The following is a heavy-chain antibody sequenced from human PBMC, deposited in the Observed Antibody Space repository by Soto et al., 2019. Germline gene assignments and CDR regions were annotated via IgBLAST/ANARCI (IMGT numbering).Heavy chain of an antibody. CDR2: ISSSSSYI. CDR3: ARDLTNYDFWSGYYTKQAFDY. CDR1: GFTFSSYS. V-gene: IGHV3-21*01. D-gene: IGHD3-3*01. Sequence: EVQLVESGGGLVKPGGSLRLSCAASGFTFSSYSMNWVRQAPGKGLEWVSSISSSSSYIYYADSVKGRFTISRDNAKNSLYRQMNSLRAEDTAVYYCARDLTNYDFWSGYYTKQAFDYWGQGTLVTVSS. J-gene: IGHJ4*02.